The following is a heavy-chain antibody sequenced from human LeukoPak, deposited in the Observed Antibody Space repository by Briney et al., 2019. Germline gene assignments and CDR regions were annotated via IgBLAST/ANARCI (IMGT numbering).Heavy chain of an antibody. D-gene: IGHD4-17*01. J-gene: IGHJ4*02. CDR2: FDPEDGET. CDR1: GYTLTELS. Sequence: ASVKVSCKVSGYTLTELSMHWVRQAPGKGLEWMGAFDPEDGETIYAQKFQGRVTMTEDTSTDTAYMELSSLRSEDTAVYYCATVVYGDYYFDYWGQGTLVTVSS. CDR3: ATVVYGDYYFDY. V-gene: IGHV1-24*01.